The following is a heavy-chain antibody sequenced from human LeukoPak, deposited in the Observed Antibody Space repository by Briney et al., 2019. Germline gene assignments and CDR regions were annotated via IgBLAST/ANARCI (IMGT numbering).Heavy chain of an antibody. V-gene: IGHV3-21*01. CDR2: ISSGSSYI. Sequence: GGSPRLSCAASGFTFSSYEMNWVRQAPGKGLEWVSSISSGSSYIYYADSVKGRFTISRDNAKNSLYLQMNSLRAEDTAVYYCARDGDKITMVRGANYGMDVWGQGTTVTVSS. CDR1: GFTFSSYE. D-gene: IGHD3-10*01. CDR3: ARDGDKITMVRGANYGMDV. J-gene: IGHJ6*02.